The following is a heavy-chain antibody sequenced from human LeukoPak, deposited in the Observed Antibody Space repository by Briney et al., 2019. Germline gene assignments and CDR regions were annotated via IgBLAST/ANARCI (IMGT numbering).Heavy chain of an antibody. V-gene: IGHV3-30*02. CDR2: IRYDGSNK. CDR1: GFTFSSYG. CDR3: AXRGGLSSLFDP. D-gene: IGHD2-15*01. Sequence: GGSLRLSCAASGFTFSSYGMHWVRQAPGKGLEWVAFIRYDGSNKYYADSVKGRFTISRDNSKNTLYLQMNSLRAEDTAVYYCAXRGGLSSLFDPWGQGTLVTVSS. J-gene: IGHJ5*02.